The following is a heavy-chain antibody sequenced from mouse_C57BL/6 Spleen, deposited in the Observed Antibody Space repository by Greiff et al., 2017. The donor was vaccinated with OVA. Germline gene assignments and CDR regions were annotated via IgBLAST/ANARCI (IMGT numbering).Heavy chain of an antibody. D-gene: IGHD2-4*01. J-gene: IGHJ2*01. CDR3: ARHEEWDYDEENYGFDY. Sequence: VQLQQSGAELVKPGASVKLSCKASGYTFTEYTIHWVKQRSGQGLEWIGWFYPGSGSIKYNEKFKDKATLTADKSSSTVYMELSRLTSEDSAVYFCARHEEWDYDEENYGFDYWGQGTTLTVSS. V-gene: IGHV1-62-2*01. CDR1: GYTFTEYT. CDR2: FYPGSGSI.